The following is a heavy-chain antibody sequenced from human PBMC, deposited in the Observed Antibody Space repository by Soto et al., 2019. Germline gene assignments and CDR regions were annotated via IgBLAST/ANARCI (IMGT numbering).Heavy chain of an antibody. D-gene: IGHD3-10*01. CDR1: GGSISSGDYY. J-gene: IGHJ4*02. CDR2: IYYSGST. V-gene: IGHV4-30-4*01. CDR3: ARPPSRSGRFGELLPFDY. Sequence: TAETLSLTCTVSGGSISSGDYYWSWIRQPPGKGLEWIGYIYYSGSTYYNPSLKSRVTISVDTSKNQFSLKLSSVTAADTAVYYCARPPSRSGRFGELLPFDYWGQGTLVTVSS.